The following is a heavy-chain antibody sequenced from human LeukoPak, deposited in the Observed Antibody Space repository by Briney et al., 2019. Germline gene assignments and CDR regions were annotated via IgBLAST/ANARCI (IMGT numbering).Heavy chain of an antibody. CDR2: INPSGGST. CDR3: AIQFTDQYYYYYYGMDV. J-gene: IGHJ6*02. V-gene: IGHV1-46*01. Sequence: ASVKVSCKASGYTFTSYYMHWVRQAPGQGLEWMGIINPSGGSTSYAQKFQGRVTMTRDTSTSTVYMELSSLRSEDTAVYYCAIQFTDQYYYYYYGMDVWGQGTTVTVSS. D-gene: IGHD3-16*01. CDR1: GYTFTSYY.